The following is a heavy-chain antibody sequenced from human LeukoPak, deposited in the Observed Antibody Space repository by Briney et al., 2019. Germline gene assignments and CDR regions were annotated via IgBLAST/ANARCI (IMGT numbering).Heavy chain of an antibody. D-gene: IGHD6-13*01. CDR3: ARDMAAAGTEYYFDY. CDR2: ISSNGGST. V-gene: IGHV3-64*01. CDR1: GFXFSNYA. J-gene: IGHJ4*02. Sequence: GGSLRLSCAASGFXFSNYAIHWVRQAPGKGLEYVSAISSNGGSTYFANSVRGRFTISRDNSKNTLYLEMGSLRAEDMAVYYCARDMAAAGTEYYFDYWGQGTLVTVSS.